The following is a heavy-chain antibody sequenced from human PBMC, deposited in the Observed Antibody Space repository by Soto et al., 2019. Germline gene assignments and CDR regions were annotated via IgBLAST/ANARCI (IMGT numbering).Heavy chain of an antibody. CDR1: GYTFVSYG. J-gene: IGHJ3*02. Sequence: QVQLVQSGAEVKEPGASVKVSCKASGYTFVSYGISWVRQAPGQGLEWMGWISPYNGNTDYAPKFQGRVTMTTDPSTSTFYMELRSLRSDVTAVYYCSRDAQKWLVAAFDIWGQGTMVTVSS. D-gene: IGHD6-19*01. CDR2: ISPYNGNT. CDR3: SRDAQKWLVAAFDI. V-gene: IGHV1-18*01.